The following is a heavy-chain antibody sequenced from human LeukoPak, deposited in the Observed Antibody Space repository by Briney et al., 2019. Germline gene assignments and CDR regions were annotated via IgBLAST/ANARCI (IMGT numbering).Heavy chain of an antibody. CDR1: GGTFSSYA. CDR2: IIPILGIA. J-gene: IGHJ4*02. D-gene: IGHD3-22*01. V-gene: IGHV1-69*04. Sequence: SVKVSCKASGGTFSSYAISWVRQAPGQGLEWMGRIIPILGIANYAQKFQGRVTITADKSTSTAYMELSSLRSEDTAVYYCALYDSSGYPTFDYWGQGTLVTASS. CDR3: ALYDSSGYPTFDY.